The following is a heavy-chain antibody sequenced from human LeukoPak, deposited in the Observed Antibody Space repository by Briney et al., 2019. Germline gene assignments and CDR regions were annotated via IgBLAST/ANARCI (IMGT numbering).Heavy chain of an antibody. CDR3: VKDFGPPMEEQLLLDY. J-gene: IGHJ4*02. Sequence: GRSLRLSCAASGFTFRSYAMHWVRQAPGKGLEYVSSISSNGGNTYYADSVKGRFTISRDNSKNTLYLQMSSLRAEDTAVYYCVKDFGPPMEEQLLLDYWGQGNLVTVSS. CDR2: ISSNGGNT. D-gene: IGHD6-13*01. V-gene: IGHV3-64D*06. CDR1: GFTFRSYA.